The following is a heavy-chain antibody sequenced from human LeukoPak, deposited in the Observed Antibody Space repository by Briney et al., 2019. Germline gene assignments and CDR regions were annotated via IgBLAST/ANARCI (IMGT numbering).Heavy chain of an antibody. CDR2: IYYSGST. CDR3: ARGVLGYCSGGSCYSGYYFDY. Sequence: PSETLSLTCTVSGGSISSYYWSWIRQPPGKGLEWIGYIYYSGSTNYNPSLKSRVTISVDTSKGQFSLKLSSVTAADTAVYYCARGVLGYCSGGSCYSGYYFDYWGQGTLVTVSS. V-gene: IGHV4-59*01. D-gene: IGHD2-15*01. CDR1: GGSISSYY. J-gene: IGHJ4*02.